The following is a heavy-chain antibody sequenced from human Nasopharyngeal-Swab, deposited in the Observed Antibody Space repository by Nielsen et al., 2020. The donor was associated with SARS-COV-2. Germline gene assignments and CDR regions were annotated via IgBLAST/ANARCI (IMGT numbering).Heavy chain of an antibody. V-gene: IGHV1-3*01. Sequence: ASVKVSCKASGYTFTSYAMHWVRQAPGQRLEWMGWINAGNGNTEYSQKFQGRVTITRDTSASTAYMELSSLRSEDTAVYYCARSPDNWKAFDPWGQGTLVTVSS. D-gene: IGHD1-20*01. CDR2: INAGNGNT. CDR3: ARSPDNWKAFDP. CDR1: GYTFTSYA. J-gene: IGHJ5*02.